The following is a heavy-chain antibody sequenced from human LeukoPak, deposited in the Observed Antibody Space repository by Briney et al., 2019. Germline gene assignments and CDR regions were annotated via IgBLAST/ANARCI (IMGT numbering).Heavy chain of an antibody. CDR2: TYYRSKWYN. Sequence: SQTLSLTCAISGDSVSSNSAAWNWIRQSPSRGLEWLARTYYRSKWYNDYAVSVKSRITINPDTSKNQFSLQLSSVTPEDTAVYYCARVAWDFWSGYSLPYYYYGMDVWGQGTTVTVSS. CDR3: ARVAWDFWSGYSLPYYYYGMDV. CDR1: GDSVSSNSAA. D-gene: IGHD3-3*01. J-gene: IGHJ6*02. V-gene: IGHV6-1*01.